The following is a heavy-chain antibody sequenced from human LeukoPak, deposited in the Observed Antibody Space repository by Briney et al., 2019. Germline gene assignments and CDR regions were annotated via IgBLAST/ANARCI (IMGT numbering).Heavy chain of an antibody. CDR2: IYASGTT. CDR1: GGSISSGNYY. V-gene: IGHV4-61*02. J-gene: IGHJ4*02. D-gene: IGHD1-7*01. CDR3: ARGLGTTNFDY. Sequence: PSETLSLTCTVSGGSISSGNYYWSWIRQPGGKGLEGIGRIYPSGTTLGRIYASGTTHYNPSLKSRVTISLDTSKNQFSLRLSFVTAADTALYFCARGLGTTNFDYWGQGTLVTVSS.